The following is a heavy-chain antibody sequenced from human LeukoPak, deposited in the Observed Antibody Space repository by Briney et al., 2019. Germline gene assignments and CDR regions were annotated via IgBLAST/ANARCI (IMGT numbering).Heavy chain of an antibody. V-gene: IGHV1-8*03. Sequence: ASVTVTCKASGYTFTCYDINWVRQATAQGLEWMGLMNPSSGNTGYAHKFQGRVTITSNTSISTAYMELSSLRSEDTAVYDCARRRAAASTQHFDYWGQGTLVTVSS. CDR3: ARRRAAASTQHFDY. CDR2: MNPSSGNT. J-gene: IGHJ4*02. CDR1: GYTFTCYD. D-gene: IGHD6-13*01.